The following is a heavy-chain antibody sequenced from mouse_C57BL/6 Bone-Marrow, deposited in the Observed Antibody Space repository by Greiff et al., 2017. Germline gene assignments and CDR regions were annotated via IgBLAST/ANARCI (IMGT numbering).Heavy chain of an antibody. Sequence: EVQRVESGPGLVKPSQSLSLTCSVTGYSITSGYYWNWIRQFPGNKLEWMGFISYDGSNNYNPSLKNRISITRDTSKNQFFLKLNSVTTEDTATYYCARKGDYALAYWGQGTLVTVSA. D-gene: IGHD2-4*01. J-gene: IGHJ3*01. V-gene: IGHV3-6*01. CDR1: GYSITSGYY. CDR2: ISYDGSN. CDR3: ARKGDYALAY.